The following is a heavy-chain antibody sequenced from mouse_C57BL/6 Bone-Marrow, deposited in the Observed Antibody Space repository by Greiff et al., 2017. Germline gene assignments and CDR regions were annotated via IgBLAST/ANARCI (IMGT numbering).Heavy chain of an antibody. V-gene: IGHV5-12*01. CDR3: ESDSYYGGVAY. D-gene: IGHD2-12*01. J-gene: IGHJ3*01. CDR2: ISNGGGST. CDR1: GFTFSDYY. Sequence: EVMLVESGGGLVQPGGSLKLSCAASGFTFSDYYMYWVRQTPEKRLEWVAYISNGGGSTYYPDTVKGRFTISRDNAKTTLYLQMSRLKSEDTDMYYCESDSYYGGVAYWGQGTLVTVSA.